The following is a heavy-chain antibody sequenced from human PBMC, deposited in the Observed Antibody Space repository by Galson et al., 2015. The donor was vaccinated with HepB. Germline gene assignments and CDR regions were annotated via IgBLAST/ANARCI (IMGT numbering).Heavy chain of an antibody. D-gene: IGHD3-9*01. V-gene: IGHV3-7*01. CDR2: IKQDGSEK. CDR1: GFTFSSYW. CDR3: ARDVLRYFDWLPYYYYYYMDV. Sequence: SLRLSCAASGFTFSSYWMSWVRQAPGKGLEWVANIKQDGSEKYYVDSVKGRFTISRDNAKNSLYLQMNSLRAEDTAVYYCARDVLRYFDWLPYYYYYYMDVWGKGTTVTVSS. J-gene: IGHJ6*03.